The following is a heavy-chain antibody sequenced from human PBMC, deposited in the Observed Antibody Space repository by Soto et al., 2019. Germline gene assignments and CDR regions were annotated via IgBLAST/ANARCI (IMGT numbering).Heavy chain of an antibody. D-gene: IGHD1-1*01. J-gene: IGHJ3*01. CDR3: SSWREREHAFDV. CDR1: GLTVSGTKY. CDR2: IYDVSGS. Sequence: DVQLVESGGGLIQPGESLRLSCVAFGLTVSGTKYVAWVRQARGKGLEWVSAIYDVSGSFYADSVKGRFTTSSDRSRSTVYLQMNDLRPDDTAVYYCSSWREREHAFDVWGQGTAVIVSP. V-gene: IGHV3-53*01.